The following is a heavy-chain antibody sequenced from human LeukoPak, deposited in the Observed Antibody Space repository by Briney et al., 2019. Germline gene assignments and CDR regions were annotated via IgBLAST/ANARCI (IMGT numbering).Heavy chain of an antibody. J-gene: IGHJ4*02. CDR2: INHSGST. CDR1: GGSFSGYY. D-gene: IGHD3-16*02. Sequence: SETLSLTCAVYGGSFSGYYWSWIRQPPGKGLEWIGEINHSGSTNYNPSLKSRVTISVDTSKNQFSLKLSSVTAADTAVYYCARALRGSYRHWGQGTLVTVSS. V-gene: IGHV4-34*01. CDR3: ARALRGSYRH.